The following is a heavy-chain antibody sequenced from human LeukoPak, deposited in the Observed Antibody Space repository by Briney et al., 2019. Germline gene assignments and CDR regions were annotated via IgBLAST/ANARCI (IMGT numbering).Heavy chain of an antibody. CDR2: IIPIFGTA. Sequence: GASVKVSCKASGGTFSSYAISWVRQAPGQGLEWMGGIIPIFGTANYAQKFQGRVTITADKSTSTAYMELSSLRSEDTAVYYCARAPLPPRVSLEFYYYYGMDVWGKGTTVAVSS. J-gene: IGHJ6*04. D-gene: IGHD3-16*02. CDR3: ARAPLPPRVSLEFYYYYGMDV. CDR1: GGTFSSYA. V-gene: IGHV1-69*06.